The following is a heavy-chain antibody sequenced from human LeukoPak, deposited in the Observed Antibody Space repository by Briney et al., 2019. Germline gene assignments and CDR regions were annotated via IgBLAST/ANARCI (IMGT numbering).Heavy chain of an antibody. Sequence: GGSLRLSCAASGFTFSSYSMNWVRQAPGKGLEWVSYISSSSSTIYYADSVKGRFTISRDNAKNSLYLQMNSLRVEDTAVYYCARHVVAVGFDYWGQGTLVTVSS. D-gene: IGHD3-22*01. V-gene: IGHV3-48*04. CDR1: GFTFSSYS. CDR2: ISSSSSTI. CDR3: ARHVVAVGFDY. J-gene: IGHJ4*02.